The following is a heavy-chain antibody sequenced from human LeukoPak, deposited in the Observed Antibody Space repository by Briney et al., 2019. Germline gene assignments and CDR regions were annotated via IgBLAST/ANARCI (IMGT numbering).Heavy chain of an antibody. V-gene: IGHV1-46*01. CDR2: INPNDGST. CDR3: ARDWGYCGGSSCYRGAFDI. J-gene: IGHJ3*02. D-gene: IGHD2-15*01. Sequence: ASVKVSCKASGYSFTDYYIHWVRQAPGQGLEWMAIINPNDGSTSYAQKFQGRVTMTTDMSTSTVYMELSSLRSEDTAVYYCARDWGYCGGSSCYRGAFDIWGQGTTVTVSS. CDR1: GYSFTDYY.